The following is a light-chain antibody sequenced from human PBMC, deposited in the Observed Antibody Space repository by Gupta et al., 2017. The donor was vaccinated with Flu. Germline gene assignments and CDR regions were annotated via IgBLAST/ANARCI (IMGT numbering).Light chain of an antibody. J-gene: IGKJ1*01. V-gene: IGKV2-28*01. Sequence: DTVMTKSPLSLSVTPGEPASISCRSSQSLLYANGYNYLDWYLQKPGQSPQLLIYLGSNRASGVPDRFSGSGSGTTFTLKISRVETEDVGVYYCMQALHTPPTFGQGTKVEVK. CDR3: MQALHTPPT. CDR1: QSLLYANGYNY. CDR2: LGS.